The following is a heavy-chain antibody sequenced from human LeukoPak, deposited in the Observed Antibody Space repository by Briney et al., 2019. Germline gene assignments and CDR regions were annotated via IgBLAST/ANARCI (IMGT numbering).Heavy chain of an antibody. CDR3: ARGAHCSGGSCYSVCFDY. Sequence: ASVKVSCKASGYTFTSYGISWVRQAPGQGLEWMRWISAYNGNTNYAQKLQGRVTMTTDTSTSTAYMELRSLRSDDTAVYYCARGAHCSGGSCYSVCFDYWGQGTLVTVSS. D-gene: IGHD2-15*01. CDR2: ISAYNGNT. V-gene: IGHV1-18*01. CDR1: GYTFTSYG. J-gene: IGHJ4*02.